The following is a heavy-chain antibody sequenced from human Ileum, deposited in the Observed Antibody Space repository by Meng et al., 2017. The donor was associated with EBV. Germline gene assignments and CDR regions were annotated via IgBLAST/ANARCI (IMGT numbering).Heavy chain of an antibody. J-gene: IGHJ4*02. CDR1: GNTFTNNA. V-gene: IGHV1-3*01. Sequence: VQPLQSGAEVKKPGASVKVSCKVSGNTFTNNAIQWVRQAPGQGLEWMGWINPRNGNTEYSQKFQDRVTITRDTSASTAYMELSSLTSEDMAVYFCAVEVIFGGVPFDDWGQGTLVTVSS. D-gene: IGHD2-8*02. CDR2: INPRNGNT. CDR3: AVEVIFGGVPFDD.